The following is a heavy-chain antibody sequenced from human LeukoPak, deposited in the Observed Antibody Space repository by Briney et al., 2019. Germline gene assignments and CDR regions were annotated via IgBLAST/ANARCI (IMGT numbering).Heavy chain of an antibody. CDR3: ARVAAAGTRGAFDI. CDR1: GYTFTSYG. D-gene: IGHD6-13*01. J-gene: IGHJ3*02. V-gene: IGHV1-69*04. Sequence: SVKVSCKASGYTFTSYGISWVRQAPGQGLEWMGRIIPILGIANYAQKFQGRVTITADKSTSTAYMELSSLRSEDTAVYYCARVAAAGTRGAFDIWGQGTMVTVSS. CDR2: IIPILGIA.